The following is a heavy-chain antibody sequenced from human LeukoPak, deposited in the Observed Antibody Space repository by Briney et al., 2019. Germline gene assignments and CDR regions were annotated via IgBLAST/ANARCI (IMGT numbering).Heavy chain of an antibody. V-gene: IGHV3-48*01. Sequence: GGSLRLSCAASGFTFSSYTMNWVRQAPGKGLEWVSYVSASGSATYYGDSVKGRFTISRDNSKNTLYLQMNSLRAEDTAVYYCARDSFEGLDYWGQGTLVTVSS. CDR1: GFTFSSYT. CDR3: ARDSFEGLDY. CDR2: VSASGSAT. J-gene: IGHJ4*02.